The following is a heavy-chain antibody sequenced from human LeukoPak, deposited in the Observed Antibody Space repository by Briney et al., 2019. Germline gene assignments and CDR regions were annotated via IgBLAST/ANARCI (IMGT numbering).Heavy chain of an antibody. CDR2: IRNDGSNK. CDR3: AKDRWVGATDYFDY. J-gene: IGHJ4*02. Sequence: PGGSLRLSCAASEFTFSSYGMHWVRQAPGKGLEWVAFIRNDGSNKYYADSVKGRFTISRDNFKKTMFLEMNSLRTGDTAVYHCAKDRWVGATDYFDYWGQGTQVTVST. V-gene: IGHV3-30*02. D-gene: IGHD1-26*01. CDR1: EFTFSSYG.